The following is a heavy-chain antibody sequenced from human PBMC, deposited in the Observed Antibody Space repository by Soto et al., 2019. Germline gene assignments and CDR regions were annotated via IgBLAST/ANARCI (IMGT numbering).Heavy chain of an antibody. CDR2: INPNSGGT. Sequence: QVQLVQSGAEVKKPGASVKVSCKASGYTFTGYYMHWVRQAPGQGLEWMGWINPNSGGTNYAQKFKGWVTMTRDTSISTAYMELSRLRSDDTAVYYCARDPGGIFPSTTPSGFDPWGQGTLVTVSS. CDR3: ARDPGGIFPSTTPSGFDP. J-gene: IGHJ5*02. V-gene: IGHV1-2*04. CDR1: GYTFTGYY. D-gene: IGHD3-16*01.